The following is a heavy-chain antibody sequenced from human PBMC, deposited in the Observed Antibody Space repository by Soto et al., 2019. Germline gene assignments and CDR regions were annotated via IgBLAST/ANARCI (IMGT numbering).Heavy chain of an antibody. CDR2: ISSEGAST. Sequence: LRLSCSVSGFTFSSYAMHWVRQAPGKGLEYVASISSEGASTYYADSVKGRFIISRDNSKNTLYLQMSSLRAEDTAVYYCVKDRYVDYWGQGILVTVSS. J-gene: IGHJ4*02. V-gene: IGHV3-64D*06. CDR3: VKDRYVDY. CDR1: GFTFSSYA.